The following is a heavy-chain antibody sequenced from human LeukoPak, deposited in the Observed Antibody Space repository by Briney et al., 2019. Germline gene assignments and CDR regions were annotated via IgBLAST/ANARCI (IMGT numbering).Heavy chain of an antibody. Sequence: PSETLSLTCTVSGGSISSYYWSWIRQPPGKGLEWIGYIYYSGSTNYNPSLKSRVTMSVDTSKNQFSLKLSSVTAADTAVYYCAQIGYYYGMDVWGQGTTVPVSS. CDR2: IYYSGST. D-gene: IGHD2-21*01. J-gene: IGHJ6*02. V-gene: IGHV4-59*12. CDR1: GGSISSYY. CDR3: AQIGYYYGMDV.